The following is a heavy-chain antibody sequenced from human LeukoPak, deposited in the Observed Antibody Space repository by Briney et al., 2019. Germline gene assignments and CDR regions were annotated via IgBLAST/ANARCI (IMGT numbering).Heavy chain of an antibody. CDR3: AKDMQERYFDWFNDAFDI. CDR2: ISGSGGST. D-gene: IGHD3-9*01. CDR1: GFTFSSYA. V-gene: IGHV3-23*01. Sequence: HPGGSLRLSCAASGFTFSSYAMSWVRQAPGKGLEWVSAISGSGGSTYYADSVKGRFTISRDNSKNTLYLQMNSLRAEDTAVYYCAKDMQERYFDWFNDAFDIWGQGTMVTVSS. J-gene: IGHJ3*02.